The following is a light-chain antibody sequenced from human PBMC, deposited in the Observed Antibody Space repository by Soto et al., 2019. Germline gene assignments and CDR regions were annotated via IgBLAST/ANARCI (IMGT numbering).Light chain of an antibody. V-gene: IGKV3-20*01. CDR2: GAS. CDR1: QGVSSSY. J-gene: IGKJ1*01. Sequence: EIVLTQSPGTLSLSPGERAPLSCRASQGVSSSYLACYHQKPGQAPRLLIFGASSRATGIPDRFSGSGSGSDFTLTISRLEPEDFAVYYCQQYGSSSWTFGQGTKVEIK. CDR3: QQYGSSSWT.